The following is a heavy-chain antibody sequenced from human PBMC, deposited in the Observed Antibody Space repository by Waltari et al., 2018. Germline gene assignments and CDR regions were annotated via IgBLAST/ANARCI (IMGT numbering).Heavy chain of an antibody. Sequence: EVQLVESGGGLIQPGGSLRLSCAASGFTGSSDYMSWVRQAPGKGLEWVSVLYADGRTFYTDSVKGRFTISRDNSRNILYLQMSSLRAEDTAVYYCAKDLGLGGDHWGQGTLIAVSS. CDR1: GFTGSSDY. V-gene: IGHV3-53*01. D-gene: IGHD3-16*01. CDR3: AKDLGLGGDH. J-gene: IGHJ4*02. CDR2: LYADGRT.